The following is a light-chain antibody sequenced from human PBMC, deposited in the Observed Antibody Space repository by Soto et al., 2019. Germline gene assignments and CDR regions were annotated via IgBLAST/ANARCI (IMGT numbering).Light chain of an antibody. Sequence: EIVLTQSPGTLSLSPRERATLSCRASQSVSSNHLAWYQQRPGQAPRLLIYGASRRAAGIPDRFSGSGSGTDFTLTISSLEPEDFAVYYCQQRSNRPRFTFGPGTKVEIK. CDR2: GAS. V-gene: IGKV3D-20*02. J-gene: IGKJ3*01. CDR1: QSVSSNH. CDR3: QQRSNRPRFT.